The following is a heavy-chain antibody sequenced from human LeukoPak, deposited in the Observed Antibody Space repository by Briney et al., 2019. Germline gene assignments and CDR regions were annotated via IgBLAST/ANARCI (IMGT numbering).Heavy chain of an antibody. V-gene: IGHV5-51*01. CDR2: IYPGDSET. CDR3: ARNSWYGGDFDY. J-gene: IGHJ4*02. CDR1: GYRFSSYW. D-gene: IGHD6-13*01. Sequence: GESLKISCKGSGYRFSSYWIGWVRQMPGKGLEWMGIIYPGDSETRYSPSFRGQVTISADKSINTAYLQWSSLKASDTAMYYCARNSWYGGDFDYWGQGTLVTVSS.